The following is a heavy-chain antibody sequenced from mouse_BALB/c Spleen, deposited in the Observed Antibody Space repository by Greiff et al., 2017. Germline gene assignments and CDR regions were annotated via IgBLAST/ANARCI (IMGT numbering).Heavy chain of an antibody. V-gene: IGHV5-17*02. CDR3: AREAGGYYYAMDY. J-gene: IGHJ4*01. Sequence: DVMLVESGGGLVQPGGSRKLSCAASGFTFSSFGMHWVRQAPEKGLEWVAYISSGSSTIYYADTVKGRFTISRDNPKNTLFLQMTSLRSEDTAMYYCAREAGGYYYAMDYWGQGTSVTVSS. CDR2: ISSGSSTI. CDR1: GFTFSSFG.